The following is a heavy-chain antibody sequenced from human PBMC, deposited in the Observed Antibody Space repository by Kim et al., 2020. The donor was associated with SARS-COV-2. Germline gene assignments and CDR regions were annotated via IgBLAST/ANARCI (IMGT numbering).Heavy chain of an antibody. J-gene: IGHJ4*02. V-gene: IGHV3-15*01. Sequence: GGSLRLSCTASGFTFNKAWMGWVRLAPGKGPEWVGRIKSQTDGETTDFAAPVKGRFTILRHDSRNTLYLQMNSLKTEDTGVYFCTTDGGIAVRPLFDYWGQGTLVTVSS. CDR1: GFTFNKAW. CDR2: IKSQTDGETT. D-gene: IGHD6-6*01. CDR3: TTDGGIAVRPLFDY.